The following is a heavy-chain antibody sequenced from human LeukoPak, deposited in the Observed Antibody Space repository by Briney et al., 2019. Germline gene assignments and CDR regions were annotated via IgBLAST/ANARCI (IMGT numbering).Heavy chain of an antibody. CDR1: GDSISSYY. Sequence: SETLSLTCTVSGDSISSYYWSWIRQPPGKGLEWIGYISYSGSTKYNPSLKSRVTISVDTSKKQFSLKLSSVTAADTVVYYCAKVPYSSGPLVYWGQGTLVTVSS. CDR3: AKVPYSSGPLVY. V-gene: IGHV4-59*08. D-gene: IGHD6-19*01. J-gene: IGHJ4*02. CDR2: ISYSGST.